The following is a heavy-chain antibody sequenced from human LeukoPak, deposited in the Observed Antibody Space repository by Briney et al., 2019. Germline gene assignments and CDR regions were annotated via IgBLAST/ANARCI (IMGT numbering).Heavy chain of an antibody. Sequence: GGSLRLSCAASGFTFSSYAMHWVRQAPGKGLEWVAVISYDGSNKYYADSVKGRFTISRDNSKNTLYLQVNSLRAEDTAVYYCARDRVVTTSNAFDIWGQGTMVTVSS. CDR1: GFTFSSYA. V-gene: IGHV3-30-3*01. D-gene: IGHD2-21*02. CDR3: ARDRVVTTSNAFDI. CDR2: ISYDGSNK. J-gene: IGHJ3*02.